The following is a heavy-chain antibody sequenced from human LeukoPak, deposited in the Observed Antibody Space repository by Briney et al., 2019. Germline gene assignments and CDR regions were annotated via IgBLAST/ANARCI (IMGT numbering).Heavy chain of an antibody. V-gene: IGHV3-23*01. CDR1: RVTFSNYA. J-gene: IGHJ6*02. D-gene: IGHD6-19*01. CDR2: ISGSGGGT. CDR3: AREGYSSGWYRRGMDV. Sequence: GGSLRLSCAASRVTFSNYAMTWVRQAPGKGLEWVAGISGSGGGTYYADSVKGRFTISRDNSKNTLYLQMNSLRAEDTAVYYCAREGYSSGWYRRGMDVWGQGTTVTVSS.